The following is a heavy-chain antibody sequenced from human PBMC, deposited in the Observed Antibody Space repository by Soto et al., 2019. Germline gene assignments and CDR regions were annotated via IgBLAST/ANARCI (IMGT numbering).Heavy chain of an antibody. V-gene: IGHV1-3*01. CDR2: INAGNGNT. D-gene: IGHD2-15*01. Sequence: QVQLVQSGAEVKKPGASVKVSCKASGYTFTSYAMHWVRQAPGQRLEWMGWINAGNGNTKYSQKFQGRVTITRDTSASTAYMELSSLKSEDTAVYYCARDDIVVVVAATDGFDYWGQGTLVTVSS. CDR1: GYTFTSYA. J-gene: IGHJ4*02. CDR3: ARDDIVVVVAATDGFDY.